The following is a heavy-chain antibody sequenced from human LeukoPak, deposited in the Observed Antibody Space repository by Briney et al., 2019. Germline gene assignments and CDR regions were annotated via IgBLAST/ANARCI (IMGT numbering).Heavy chain of an antibody. CDR2: IWGRVGST. J-gene: IGHJ4*02. V-gene: IGHV3-23*01. CDR1: GLPLGSYD. CDR3: AKRALLGFGECYYFDY. Sequence: GGSLTLSCAASGLPLGSYDVSGVPDAPGKGVEWVSAIWGRVGSTYYTGTMKGRFTITRAKSMNTLYLQMNSLRAEDTAVHYCAKRALLGFGECYYFDYWGQGTLVTVSS. D-gene: IGHD3-10*01.